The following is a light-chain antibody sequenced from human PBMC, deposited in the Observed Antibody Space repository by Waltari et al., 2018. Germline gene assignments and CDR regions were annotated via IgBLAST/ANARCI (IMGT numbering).Light chain of an antibody. CDR1: RSDVGSYNL. CDR2: EGS. V-gene: IGLV2-23*01. CDR3: CSYAGSTTSVM. Sequence: QSALTQPASVSGSPGQSITLSCPGPRSDVGSYNLFSWYQHHPGKAPKVIIYEGSKRPSGVSNRFSGSKSGNTASLTISGLQAEDEADYYCCSYAGSTTSVMFGGGTKLTVL. J-gene: IGLJ3*02.